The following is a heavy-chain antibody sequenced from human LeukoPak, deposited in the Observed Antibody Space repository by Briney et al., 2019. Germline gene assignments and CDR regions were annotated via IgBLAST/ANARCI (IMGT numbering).Heavy chain of an antibody. V-gene: IGHV4-59*08. CDR3: ARHSTVVTSHFDY. Sequence: SETLSLTCTVSGGSISSYYWSWIRQPPGKGLEWIGYIYYSGSTNCSPSLKSRVTISVDTSKNQFSLKLSSVTAADTAVYYCARHSTVVTSHFDYWGQGTLVTVSS. CDR1: GGSISSYY. J-gene: IGHJ4*02. CDR2: IYYSGST. D-gene: IGHD4-23*01.